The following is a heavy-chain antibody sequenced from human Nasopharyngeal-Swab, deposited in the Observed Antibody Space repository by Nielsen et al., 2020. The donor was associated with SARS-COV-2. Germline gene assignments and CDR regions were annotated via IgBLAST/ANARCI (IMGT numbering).Heavy chain of an antibody. J-gene: IGHJ4*01. CDR2: IYYSGST. Sequence: WIRQPPGKGLEWIGYIYYSGSTYYNPSLKSRVTISVDTSKNQFSLKLSSVTAADTAVYYCARDDVYCSSTSCYRAPLNYWGHAPLLPVSS. CDR3: ARDDVYCSSTSCYRAPLNY. D-gene: IGHD2-2*01. V-gene: IGHV4-30-4*01.